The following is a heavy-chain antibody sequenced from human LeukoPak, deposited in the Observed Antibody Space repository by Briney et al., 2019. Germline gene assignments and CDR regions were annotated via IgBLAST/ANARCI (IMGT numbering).Heavy chain of an antibody. CDR1: GFTFSSYW. V-gene: IGHV3-7*03. J-gene: IGHJ1*01. CDR3: ARDYCTNGVCYTFAEYFQH. Sequence: GGSLRLSCAASGFTFSSYWMSWVRQAPGKGLEWVANIKQDGSEKYYVDSVKDRFTISRDNAKNSLYLQMNSLRAEDTAVYYCARDYCTNGVCYTFAEYFQHWGQGTLVTVSS. D-gene: IGHD2-8*01. CDR2: IKQDGSEK.